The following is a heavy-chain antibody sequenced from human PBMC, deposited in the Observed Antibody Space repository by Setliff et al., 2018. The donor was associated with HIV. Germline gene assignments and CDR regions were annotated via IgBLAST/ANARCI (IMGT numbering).Heavy chain of an antibody. CDR1: GGSISSGNYY. J-gene: IGHJ3*02. V-gene: IGHV4-61*02. Sequence: PSETLSLTCTVSGGSISSGNYYWNWIRQPAGKGLEWIGRIYISGSTNYNPSLESRVTISLDTSKNQFSLKLRSVTAADTAVYYCAREDYYDSSGDAFDIWGQGTMVTV. CDR3: AREDYYDSSGDAFDI. CDR2: IYISGST. D-gene: IGHD3-22*01.